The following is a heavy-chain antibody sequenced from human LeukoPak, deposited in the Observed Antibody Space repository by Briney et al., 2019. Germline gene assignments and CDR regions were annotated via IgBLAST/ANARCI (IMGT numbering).Heavy chain of an antibody. CDR3: ARGRGTMIVVVLTDWFDP. CDR2: INPSGGST. V-gene: IGHV1-46*01. D-gene: IGHD3-22*01. Sequence: GASVKVSCKASGYTFTSYYMHWVRQAPGQGLEWMGIINPSGGSTSYAQKFQGRVTMTRDTSTSTVYMELSSLRSDDTAVYYCARGRGTMIVVVLTDWFDPWGQGTLVTVSS. CDR1: GYTFTSYY. J-gene: IGHJ5*02.